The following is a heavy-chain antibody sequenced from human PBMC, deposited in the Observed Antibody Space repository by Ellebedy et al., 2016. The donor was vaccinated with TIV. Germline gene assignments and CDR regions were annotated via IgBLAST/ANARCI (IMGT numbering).Heavy chain of an antibody. D-gene: IGHD5-24*01. J-gene: IGHJ4*02. CDR2: IYPRESDT. Sequence: GESLKISXKTSGYSFTRDWIVWVRQMPGKGLEWMGIIYPRESDTKYSPSFEGQVTISADQSINTAYLQWSGLKASDTAIYFCARLTPKDAYNHYFFDYWGQGTLVTVSS. CDR3: ARLTPKDAYNHYFFDY. CDR1: GYSFTRDW. V-gene: IGHV5-51*01.